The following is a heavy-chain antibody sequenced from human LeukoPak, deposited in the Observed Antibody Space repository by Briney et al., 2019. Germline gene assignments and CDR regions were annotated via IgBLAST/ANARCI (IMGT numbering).Heavy chain of an antibody. J-gene: IGHJ4*02. Sequence: GGSLRLSCAASGFTFSRHGMICVRQAPGKGLEWLSYISPFSSTIYYADSVRDRFTISRDDAKNSLYLQMDSLRAEDTAVYYCARVDGPTVTTMFFDSWGPGTLVTVSS. CDR2: ISPFSSTI. CDR1: GFTFSRHG. D-gene: IGHD4-17*01. V-gene: IGHV3-48*01. CDR3: ARVDGPTVTTMFFDS.